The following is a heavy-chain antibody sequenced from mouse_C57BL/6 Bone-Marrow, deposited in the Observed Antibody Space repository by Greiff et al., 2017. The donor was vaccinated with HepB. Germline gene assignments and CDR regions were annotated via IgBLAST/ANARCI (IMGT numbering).Heavy chain of an antibody. J-gene: IGHJ2*01. CDR2: IYPRSGNT. V-gene: IGHV1-81*01. CDR1: GYTFTSYG. D-gene: IGHD1-1*01. Sequence: QVQLQQSGAELARPGASVKLSCKASGYTFTSYGISWVKQRTGQGLEWIGEIYPRSGNTYYNEKFKGKATLTADKSTSTAYMELRRLTSEDSAVYFCAGGEYYCSPYWGQGTTLTVSA. CDR3: AGGEYYCSPY.